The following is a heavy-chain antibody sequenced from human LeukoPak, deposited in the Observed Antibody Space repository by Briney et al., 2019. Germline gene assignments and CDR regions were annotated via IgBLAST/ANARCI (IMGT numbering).Heavy chain of an antibody. J-gene: IGHJ6*03. Sequence: ASVKVSCKASGGTFSSYAISWVRQAPGQGLEWMGGIIPIFGTANYAQKFQGRVTITADESTSTAYMELSSLRSEDTAVYYCARDNLDVAARPRDYYYMDVWGKGTTVTVSS. D-gene: IGHD6-6*01. V-gene: IGHV1-69*13. CDR3: ARDNLDVAARPRDYYYMDV. CDR2: IIPIFGTA. CDR1: GGTFSSYA.